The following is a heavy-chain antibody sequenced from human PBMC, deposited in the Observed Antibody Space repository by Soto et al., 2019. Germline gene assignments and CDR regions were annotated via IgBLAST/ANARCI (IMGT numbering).Heavy chain of an antibody. J-gene: IGHJ6*03. CDR3: AKDGYCSSTSCLSYYYYYYMDV. CDR2: ISYDGSNK. CDR1: GFTFSSYG. D-gene: IGHD2-2*03. Sequence: GGSLRLSCAASGFTFSSYGMHWVRQAPGKGLEWVAVISYDGSNKYYADSVKGRFTISRDNSKNTLYLQMNSLRAEDTAVYYCAKDGYCSSTSCLSYYYYYYMDVWGKGTTVTVSS. V-gene: IGHV3-30*18.